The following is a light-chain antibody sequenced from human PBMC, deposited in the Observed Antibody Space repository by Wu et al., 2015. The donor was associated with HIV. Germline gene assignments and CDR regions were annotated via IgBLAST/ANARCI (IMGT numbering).Light chain of an antibody. V-gene: IGKV3-20*01. J-gene: IGKJ3*01. Sequence: EIVLTQSPGTLSLSPGEKAILSCRASQSISSNYLAWYQQRPGQAPRLLIFDASSRATGVPDRFSGSGSGTDFSLTISRLEPEDFAVYYCQHYGSSQYTFGPGTTVDIK. CDR3: QHYGSSQYT. CDR2: DAS. CDR1: QSISSNY.